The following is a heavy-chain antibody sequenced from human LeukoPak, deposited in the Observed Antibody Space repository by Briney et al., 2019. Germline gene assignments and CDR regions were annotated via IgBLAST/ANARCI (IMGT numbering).Heavy chain of an antibody. V-gene: IGHV4-28*05. Sequence: SETLSLTCTVSGYSINSGHWWGWIRQPPGKGLEWIGYIDYSGSIYYNPSLKSRVTMSIDTSKNQFSLKLSSVTAADTAVYYCARGPIVGEYGWGQGTLVTVSS. D-gene: IGHD1-26*01. CDR2: IDYSGSI. J-gene: IGHJ4*02. CDR1: GYSINSGHW. CDR3: ARGPIVGEYG.